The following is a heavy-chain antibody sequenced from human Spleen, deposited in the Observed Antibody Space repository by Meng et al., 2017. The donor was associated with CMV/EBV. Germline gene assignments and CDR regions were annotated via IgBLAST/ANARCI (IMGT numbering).Heavy chain of an antibody. D-gene: IGHD3-22*01. CDR1: GGSFSGYY. CDR3: ARARGVSGGYYYGLGY. J-gene: IGHJ4*02. V-gene: IGHV4-34*01. Sequence: QVQLQQWGAGLFKPSETLSLTCAVYGGSFSGYYWSWIRQPPGKGLEWIGEINHSGSTNYNPSLKSRVTISVDTSKNQFSLKLSSVTAADTAVYYCARARGVSGGYYYGLGYWGQGTLVTVSS. CDR2: INHSGST.